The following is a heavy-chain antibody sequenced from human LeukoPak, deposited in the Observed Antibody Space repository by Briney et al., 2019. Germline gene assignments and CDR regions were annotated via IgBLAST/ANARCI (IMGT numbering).Heavy chain of an antibody. CDR1: GYTFSNYG. Sequence: GGSLRLSCAASGYTFSNYGMHWVRQAPGKGREWVAFIRYDGSNKYYAVSVKGRFTISRDNSKKTLYLQMNRLRAEDTAVYYCARNYDILTGFDYMDVWGKGTTVTVSS. J-gene: IGHJ6*03. V-gene: IGHV3-30*02. D-gene: IGHD3-9*01. CDR2: IRYDGSNK. CDR3: ARNYDILTGFDYMDV.